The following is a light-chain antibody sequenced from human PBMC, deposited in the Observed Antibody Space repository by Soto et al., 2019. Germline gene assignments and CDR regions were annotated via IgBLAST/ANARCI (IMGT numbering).Light chain of an antibody. V-gene: IGKV3-15*01. CDR3: QQYNNWPLT. J-gene: IGKJ1*01. CDR1: QSVSSN. CDR2: GAS. Sequence: GMTQSPATLSVSPEERATLSCRASQSVSSNLAWYQQKPGQAPRLLIYGASTRATGIPARFSGSGSGTEFTLTISSLQSEDFAVYYCQQYNNWPLTFGQGTKVDIK.